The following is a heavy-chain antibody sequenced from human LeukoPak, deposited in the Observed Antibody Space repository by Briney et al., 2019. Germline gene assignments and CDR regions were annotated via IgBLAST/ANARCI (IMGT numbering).Heavy chain of an antibody. D-gene: IGHD6-13*01. CDR2: ICYLGCT. J-gene: IGHJ5*02. CDR1: GASITSVDYL. Sequence: ASETLSLTCTVSGASITSVDYLWASTRQPPGRGVEWIGIICYLGCTYYNPYLKSRVTISVDESKNQSYLKLGWVNAADTAFYYCARHGGSSIWYPSWFDHWGQGTMVTVSS. CDR3: ARHGGSSIWYPSWFDH. V-gene: IGHV4-39*01.